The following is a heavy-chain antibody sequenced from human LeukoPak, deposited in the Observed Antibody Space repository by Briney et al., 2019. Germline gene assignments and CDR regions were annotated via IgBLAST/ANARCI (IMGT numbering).Heavy chain of an antibody. D-gene: IGHD1-26*01. V-gene: IGHV3-33*01. CDR3: ARVNSDLLDY. Sequence: GGSLRLSCEASGFTFSTYGMHWVRQAPGKGLEWVAVIWYDGSNKNYADSVKGRFTISRDNSKNTLYLQMNSLKTEDTAVYYCARVNSDLLDYWGQGTLVTVSS. CDR1: GFTFSTYG. J-gene: IGHJ4*02. CDR2: IWYDGSNK.